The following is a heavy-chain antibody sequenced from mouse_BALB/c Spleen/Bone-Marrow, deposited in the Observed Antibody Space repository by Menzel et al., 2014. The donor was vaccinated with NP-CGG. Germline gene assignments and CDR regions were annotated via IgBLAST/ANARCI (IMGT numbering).Heavy chain of an antibody. D-gene: IGHD2-1*01. Sequence: VKLMESGPGLVAPSQSLSITCTVSGFSLSSYGVHWVRQSPGKGLEWLVVIWRGGSTTYYSALKSRRSIIKDNTKSQVVLKMNRRQTDDTAIDYCARYGNYAVDYWGQGTSVTVSS. V-gene: IGHV2-6*02. CDR1: GFSLSSYG. CDR3: ARYGNYAVDY. J-gene: IGHJ4*01. CDR2: IWRGGST.